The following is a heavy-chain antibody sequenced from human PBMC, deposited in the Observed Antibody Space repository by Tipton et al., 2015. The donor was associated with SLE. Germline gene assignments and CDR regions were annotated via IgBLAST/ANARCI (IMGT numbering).Heavy chain of an antibody. Sequence: LRLSCTVSNGSITSLYDYWGWVRQPPGKGLEWLGSVFYGGRYYYNASLRSRVTISVDTVKTQVSLKLRSVTAADTAVYYCAREYSGYDYRTFDHWGQGTLVTVAS. CDR1: NGSITSLYDY. CDR2: VFYGGRY. CDR3: AREYSGYDYRTFDH. D-gene: IGHD5-12*01. V-gene: IGHV4-39*07. J-gene: IGHJ4*02.